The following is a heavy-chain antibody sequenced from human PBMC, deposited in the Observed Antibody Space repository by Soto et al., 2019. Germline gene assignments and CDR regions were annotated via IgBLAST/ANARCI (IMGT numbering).Heavy chain of an antibody. CDR1: GFTFSGSA. CDR3: TRHTIAVAGNDY. V-gene: IGHV3-73*01. D-gene: IGHD6-19*01. CDR2: IRSKANSYAT. J-gene: IGHJ4*02. Sequence: LRLSCAASGFTFSGSAMHWVRQASGKGLEWVGRIRSKANSYATAYAASVKGRFTISRDDSENTAYLQMNSLKTEDTAVYYCTRHTIAVAGNDYWSQGTLVTVSS.